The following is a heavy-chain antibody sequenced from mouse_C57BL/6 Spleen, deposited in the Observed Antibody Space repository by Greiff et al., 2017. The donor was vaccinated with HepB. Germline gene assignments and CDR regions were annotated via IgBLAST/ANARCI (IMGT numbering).Heavy chain of an antibody. CDR3: ARYSVFDY. D-gene: IGHD2-12*01. CDR1: GYTFTDYY. V-gene: IGHV1-26*01. Sequence: EVQLQQSGPELVKPGASVKISCKASGYTFTDYYMNWVKQSNGKSLEWIGDINPNNGGTSYNQKFKGKATLTVDKSSSTAYMELRSLTSEDSAVYYCARYSVFDYWGQGTTLTVSS. J-gene: IGHJ2*01. CDR2: INPNNGGT.